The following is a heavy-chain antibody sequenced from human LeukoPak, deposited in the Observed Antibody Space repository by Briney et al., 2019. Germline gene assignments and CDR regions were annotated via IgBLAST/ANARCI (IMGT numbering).Heavy chain of an antibody. CDR2: IYYSGST. J-gene: IGHJ4*02. CDR1: GGSISSYY. Sequence: SETLSLTCTVSGGSISSYYWSWIRQPPGKGLEWIGYIYYSGSTNYNPSLKSRVTISVDTSKNQFSLKLSPVTAADTAVYYCARSSSTAIFDYWGQGTLVTVSS. V-gene: IGHV4-59*08. D-gene: IGHD2-2*01. CDR3: ARSSSTAIFDY.